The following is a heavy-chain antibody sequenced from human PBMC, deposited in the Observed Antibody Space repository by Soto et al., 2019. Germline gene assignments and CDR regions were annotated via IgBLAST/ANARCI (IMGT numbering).Heavy chain of an antibody. J-gene: IGHJ4*02. D-gene: IGHD3-16*01. CDR3: ARGGTRIDS. V-gene: IGHV1-18*01. CDR1: GYTFTNFG. CDR2: ISAYNGNT. Sequence: QVQLVQSGAEVKKPGASVKVSCKASGYTFTNFGISWVRQAPGQGLEWMGWISAYNGNTNYAQSSQGRVTMTTDTPTSTAYMEVRSLRSADTAVYYCARGGTRIDSWGQGTLVTVSS.